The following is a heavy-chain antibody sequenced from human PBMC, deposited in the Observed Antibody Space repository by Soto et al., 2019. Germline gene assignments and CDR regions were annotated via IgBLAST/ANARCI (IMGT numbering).Heavy chain of an antibody. CDR1: GGSIISTNW. D-gene: IGHD3-3*01. V-gene: IGHV4-4*02. CDR2: IYHSGST. CDR3: ARGQEVDDFWSGYFNY. Sequence: PSETLSLTCAVSGGSIISTNWWSWVRQPPGKGLEWIGEIYHSGSTNYNPSLKSRVTISVDKSKNQFSLKLSSVTAADTAVYYCARGQEVDDFWSGYFNYWGQGTLVTVSS. J-gene: IGHJ4*02.